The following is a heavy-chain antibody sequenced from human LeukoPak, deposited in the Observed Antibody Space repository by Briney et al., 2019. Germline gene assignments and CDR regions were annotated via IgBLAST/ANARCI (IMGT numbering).Heavy chain of an antibody. CDR2: IWDDGSSK. CDR3: AKPTRGSGSFLIDF. V-gene: IGHV3-33*03. Sequence: GGSLRLSCAASGFTFSSYGMHWGRQAPGKGLEWGAVIWDDGSSKYYGDSVKGRFNISRDKSNNKLYKQINSLRAEDTAVYYCAKPTRGSGSFLIDFWGQGTLVTVSS. D-gene: IGHD1-26*01. J-gene: IGHJ4*02. CDR1: GFTFSSYG.